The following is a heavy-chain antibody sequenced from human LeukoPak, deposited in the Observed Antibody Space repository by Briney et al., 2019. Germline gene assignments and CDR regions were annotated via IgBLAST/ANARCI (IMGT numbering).Heavy chain of an antibody. Sequence: WVSRINSDGSSTSYADSVKGRFTISRDNAKNTLYLQMNSLRAEDTAVYYCARDIGWWELLSWGQGTMVTVSS. J-gene: IGHJ3*01. V-gene: IGHV3-74*01. D-gene: IGHD1-26*01. CDR3: ARDIGWWELLS. CDR2: INSDGSST.